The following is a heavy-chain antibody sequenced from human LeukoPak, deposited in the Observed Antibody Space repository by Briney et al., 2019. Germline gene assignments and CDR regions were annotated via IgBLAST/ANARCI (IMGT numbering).Heavy chain of an antibody. V-gene: IGHV3-23*01. Sequence: PGGSLRLSCAASEFTFNNYAMSWVRQAPGKGLEWVSGISGSGGSTYYGDSVKGRFTISRDNSKNTLYLQMNSLTAEDTAVYYCARGGYSGTYYFDYWGQGTLVTVSS. CDR3: ARGGYSGTYYFDY. CDR2: ISGSGGST. J-gene: IGHJ4*02. D-gene: IGHD1-26*01. CDR1: EFTFNNYA.